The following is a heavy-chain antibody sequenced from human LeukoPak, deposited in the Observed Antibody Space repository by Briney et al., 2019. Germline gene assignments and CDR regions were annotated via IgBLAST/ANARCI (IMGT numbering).Heavy chain of an antibody. Sequence: GESLKISCKGSGYSFTNYWIGWVRPMPGKGLEWVGSIYPGDSDIRYRPSFQGQVTISADKSISTAYLQWSSLKASDTAMYYCARRASYYYYYMDVWGKGTTVTVSS. CDR1: GYSFTNYW. CDR2: IYPGDSDI. V-gene: IGHV5-51*01. CDR3: ARRASYYYYYMDV. J-gene: IGHJ6*03.